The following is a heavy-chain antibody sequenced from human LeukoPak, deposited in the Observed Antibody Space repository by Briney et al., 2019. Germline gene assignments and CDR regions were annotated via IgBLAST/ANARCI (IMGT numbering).Heavy chain of an antibody. J-gene: IGHJ4*02. CDR1: GFTFDDYA. CDR2: ISGDGGST. CDR3: ARGTGGSCDY. Sequence: PGGSLRLSCAASGFTFDDYAMHWVRQAPGKGLEWVSLISGDGGSTYYADSVKGRFTISRDNAKNTLYLQMNSLRAEDTAVYYCARGTGGSCDYWGQGTLVTVSS. V-gene: IGHV3-43*02. D-gene: IGHD1-26*01.